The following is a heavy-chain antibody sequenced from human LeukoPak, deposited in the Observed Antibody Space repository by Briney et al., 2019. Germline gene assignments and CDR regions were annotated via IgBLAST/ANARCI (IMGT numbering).Heavy chain of an antibody. CDR2: IENDGSEK. V-gene: IGHV3-30*02. J-gene: IGHJ4*02. CDR1: GFTFSSYG. D-gene: IGHD3-10*01. Sequence: GGSLRLSCAASGFTFSSYGMHWVRQAPGKGLEWVTFIENDGSEKYYADSVKGRFTISRDNSQNTLSLQMNSLRAEDTAVYYCATKPPPFGAPSYFDYWGQGTLVTVSS. CDR3: ATKPPPFGAPSYFDY.